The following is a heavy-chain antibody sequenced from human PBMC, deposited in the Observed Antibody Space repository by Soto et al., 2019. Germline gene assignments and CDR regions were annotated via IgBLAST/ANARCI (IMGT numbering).Heavy chain of an antibody. J-gene: IGHJ4*02. CDR3: AREVVVVVAAAWGKLDY. CDR2: AYYRSKWYN. Sequence: SQTLSLTCAISGDSVSSNRAAWNWIRQSPSRGLEWLGRAYYRSKWYNDYAVSVKSRITINPDTSKNQFSLQLNSVTPEDTAVYYCAREVVVVVAAAWGKLDYWGQGTLVTASS. D-gene: IGHD2-15*01. V-gene: IGHV6-1*01. CDR1: GDSVSSNRAA.